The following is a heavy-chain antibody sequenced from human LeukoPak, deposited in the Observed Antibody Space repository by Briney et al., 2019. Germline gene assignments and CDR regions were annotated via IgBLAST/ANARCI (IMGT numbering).Heavy chain of an antibody. CDR2: ISYDGSNK. D-gene: IGHD6-13*01. J-gene: IGHJ6*02. CDR1: GFTFSSYA. CDR3: AKYSSGYSSSWYDGSAYYYYGMDV. V-gene: IGHV3-30-3*02. Sequence: GGSLRLSCAASGFTFSSYAMHWVRQAPGKGLEWVAVISYDGSNKYYADSVKGRFTISRDNSKNTLYLQMNSLRAEDTAVYYCAKYSSGYSSSWYDGSAYYYYGMDVWGQGTTVTVSS.